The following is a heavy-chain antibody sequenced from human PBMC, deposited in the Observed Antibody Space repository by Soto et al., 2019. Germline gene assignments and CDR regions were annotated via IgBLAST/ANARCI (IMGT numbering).Heavy chain of an antibody. V-gene: IGHV1-18*01. CDR2: ISAYNANT. D-gene: IGHD1-20*01. J-gene: IGHJ2*01. Sequence: QVHLVLSGAEVKKPGASVKVSCKASGYTLTRYGITWVRQAPGQGLEWMGSISAYNANTNYAQKLQGRLTMTTDTSTSTAYMELRSLTSDGTAVYYCASEVFRYFDLWGRGTLVSVSS. CDR3: ASEVFRYFDL. CDR1: GYTLTRYG.